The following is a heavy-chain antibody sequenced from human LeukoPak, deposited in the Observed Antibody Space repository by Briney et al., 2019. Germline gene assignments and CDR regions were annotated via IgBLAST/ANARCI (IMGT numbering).Heavy chain of an antibody. CDR3: AIDPNWGTHS. CDR2: IGSSGGGI. J-gene: IGHJ4*02. D-gene: IGHD7-27*01. Sequence: AGGSLRLSCAASGFTFSTYTMYWVRHPPGKRLKWVSIIGSSGGGIHYADSVKGRFTISRDNSKNALYLQMSSLRVEDTAVYYCAIDPNWGTHSWGQGVLVTVSS. V-gene: IGHV3-23*01. CDR1: GFTFSTYT.